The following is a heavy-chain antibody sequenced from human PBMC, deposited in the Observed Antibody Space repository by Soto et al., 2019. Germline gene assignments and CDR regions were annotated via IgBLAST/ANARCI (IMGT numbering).Heavy chain of an antibody. CDR2: INSDGSTT. J-gene: IGHJ6*02. CDR3: ERDDYYDMGV. V-gene: IGHV3-74*01. CDR1: GFTFSTYW. Sequence: EVQLVESGGGLVQPGGSLRLSCAASGFTFSTYWMHWVRQAPGKGLVWVSRINSDGSTTNYADSVKGRFTISRDNAKNTLYLQMNILRVEDTDVYECERDDYYDMGVWGQGTTVTVSS.